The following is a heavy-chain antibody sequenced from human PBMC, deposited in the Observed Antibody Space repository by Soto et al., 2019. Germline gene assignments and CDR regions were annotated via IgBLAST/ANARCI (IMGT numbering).Heavy chain of an antibody. V-gene: IGHV4-34*01. CDR1: GGSFSGYY. CDR2: INHSGST. CDR3: ARAQRADRRWDFDY. J-gene: IGHJ4*02. Sequence: SETLSLTCAVYGGSFSGYYWSWIRQPPGKGLEWTGEINHSGSTNYNPSLTSRVTISVDTSKNQFSLKLSSVTAADTAVYYCARAQRADRRWDFDYWGQGTLVTVSS. D-gene: IGHD3-22*01.